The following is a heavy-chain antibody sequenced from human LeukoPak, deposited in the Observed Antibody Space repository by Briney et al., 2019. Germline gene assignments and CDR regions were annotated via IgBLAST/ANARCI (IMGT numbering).Heavy chain of an antibody. CDR1: GYTFSSYW. D-gene: IGHD2-8*01. J-gene: IGHJ6*04. CDR3: VRLAYCSNDVCYSNYYYSMDV. Sequence: GESLKISCKGSGYTFSSYWIGWVRPMPGKGLEWMGIIYPDDSDTRYSPSFQGQVTISADKSISTAYLQWSSLKASDTAMYYCVRLAYCSNDVCYSNYYYSMDVWGKGTTVTVSS. CDR2: IYPDDSDT. V-gene: IGHV5-51*01.